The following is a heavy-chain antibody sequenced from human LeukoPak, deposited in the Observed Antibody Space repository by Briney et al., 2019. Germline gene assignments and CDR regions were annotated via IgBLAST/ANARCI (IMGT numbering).Heavy chain of an antibody. Sequence: SVKVSCKASGGTLSSYAISWVRQAPGQGLEWMGGIIPIFGTANYAQKFQGRVTITTDESTSTAYMELSSLRSEDTAVYYCARGWDYSAPGYYYYYMDVWGKGTTVTVSS. CDR1: GGTLSSYA. CDR2: IIPIFGTA. J-gene: IGHJ6*03. CDR3: ARGWDYSAPGYYYYYMDV. V-gene: IGHV1-69*05. D-gene: IGHD4-11*01.